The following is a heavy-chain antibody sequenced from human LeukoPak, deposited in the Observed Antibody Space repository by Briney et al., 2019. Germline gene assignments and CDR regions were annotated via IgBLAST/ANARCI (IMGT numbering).Heavy chain of an antibody. CDR2: INHSGST. Sequence: SETLSLTCAVYGGSFSGYYWSWIRQPPGKGLEWIGEINHSGSTNYNPSLKSRVTISVDTSKNQFSLKLSSVTTADTAVYYCARDALDVDSSGWSYYYGMDVWGQGTTVTVSS. V-gene: IGHV4-34*01. CDR3: ARDALDVDSSGWSYYYGMDV. D-gene: IGHD6-19*01. CDR1: GGSFSGYY. J-gene: IGHJ6*02.